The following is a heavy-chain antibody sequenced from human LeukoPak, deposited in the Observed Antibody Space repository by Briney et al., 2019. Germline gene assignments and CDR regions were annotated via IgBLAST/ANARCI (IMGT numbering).Heavy chain of an antibody. CDR3: ARGEGSTSWYEPYFDP. J-gene: IGHJ5*02. Sequence: SETLSLTCTVSGGSISSYYWSWLRQPPGKGLEWIGYIYYSGSTNYNPSLKSRVTISVDTSKNQFSLKLSSVTAADTAVYYCARGEGSTSWYEPYFDPWGQGTLVTVSS. CDR2: IYYSGST. CDR1: GGSISSYY. V-gene: IGHV4-59*12. D-gene: IGHD2-2*01.